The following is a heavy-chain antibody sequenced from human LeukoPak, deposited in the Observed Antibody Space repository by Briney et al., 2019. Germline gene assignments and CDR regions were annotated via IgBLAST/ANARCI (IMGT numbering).Heavy chain of an antibody. CDR2: IYYSGST. D-gene: IGHD3-10*01. Sequence: SETLSLTCTVSGGSISSGGYYWNWIRQHPGKGLEWIGYIYYSGSTYYNPSLKSRVTISVDTSKNQFSLKLSSVTAADTAVYYCARMNYGSGSYYFWFDPWGQGTLVTVSS. J-gene: IGHJ5*02. CDR3: ARMNYGSGSYYFWFDP. CDR1: GGSISSGGYY. V-gene: IGHV4-31*03.